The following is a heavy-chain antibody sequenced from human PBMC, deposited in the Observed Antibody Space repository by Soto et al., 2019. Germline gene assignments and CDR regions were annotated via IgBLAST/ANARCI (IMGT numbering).Heavy chain of an antibody. Sequence: SETLSITCTVSGGSISSSSYYWGWIRQPPGKGLEWIGSIYYSGSTYYNPSLKSRVTISVDTSKNQFSLKLSSVTAADTAVYYCARVWGGAFDIWCQGTMVT. J-gene: IGHJ3*02. CDR1: GGSISSSSYY. CDR2: IYYSGST. CDR3: ARVWGGAFDI. D-gene: IGHD3-10*01. V-gene: IGHV4-39*07.